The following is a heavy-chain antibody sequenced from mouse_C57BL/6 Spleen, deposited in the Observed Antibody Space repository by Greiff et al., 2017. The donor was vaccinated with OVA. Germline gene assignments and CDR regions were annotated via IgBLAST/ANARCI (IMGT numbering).Heavy chain of an antibody. J-gene: IGHJ4*01. CDR2: LNPNYGTP. D-gene: IGHD1-1*01. V-gene: IGHV1-39*01. Sequence: VQLQQSGPELVKPGASVKISCKASGYSFTDYNMNWVKQSNGKSLEWIGVLNPNYGTPSYNQKFKGKATLTVDQSSSTAYMQLNSLTSEDSAVYYCARSYYYYGSSYEGAMDYWGQGTSVTVSS. CDR1: GYSFTDYN. CDR3: ARSYYYYGSSYEGAMDY.